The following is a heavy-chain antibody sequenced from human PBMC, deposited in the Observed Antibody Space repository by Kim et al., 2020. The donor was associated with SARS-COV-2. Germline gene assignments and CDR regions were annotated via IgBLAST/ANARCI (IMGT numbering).Heavy chain of an antibody. CDR3: ATARVAAGGHYYYYG. J-gene: IGHJ6*01. CDR2: IKSETDGGTT. D-gene: IGHD6-13*01. Sequence: GGSLRLSCAASGFTFNKAWMNWVRQAPGMGLEWVGLIKSETDGGTTDYAAPVKGRFTISRDDSQNTLFLQMNSLKTEDTAVYYCATARVAAGGHYYYYG. CDR1: GFTFNKAW. V-gene: IGHV3-15*01.